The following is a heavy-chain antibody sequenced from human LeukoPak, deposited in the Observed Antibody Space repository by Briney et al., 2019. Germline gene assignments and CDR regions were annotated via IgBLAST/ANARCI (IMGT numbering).Heavy chain of an antibody. D-gene: IGHD6-6*01. CDR3: ARVVAAARPSNNWFDP. CDR2: IYYSGST. V-gene: IGHV4-59*08. J-gene: IGHJ5*02. CDR1: GGSISSYY. Sequence: PSETLSLTCTVSGGSISSYYWSWIRQPPGKGLEWIGYIYYSGSTYYNPSLKSRVTISVDTSKNQFSLKLSSVTAADTAVYYCARVVAAARPSNNWFDPWGQGTLVTVSS.